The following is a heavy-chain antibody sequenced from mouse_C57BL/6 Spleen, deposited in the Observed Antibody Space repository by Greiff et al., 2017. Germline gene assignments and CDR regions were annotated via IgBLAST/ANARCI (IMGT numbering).Heavy chain of an antibody. CDR3: SKDYEAWFAY. D-gene: IGHD2-4*01. CDR2: IAPNSGGT. CDR1: GYTFTSYW. Sequence: VQLQQSGAELVKPGASVKLSCKASGYTFTSYWMHWVKQRPGRGLEWIGRIAPNSGGTKYNEKFKSKATLTVDKPSSTAYMQLSSLTSEDAAVYYCSKDYEAWFAYWGQGTLVTVSA. V-gene: IGHV1-72*01. J-gene: IGHJ3*01.